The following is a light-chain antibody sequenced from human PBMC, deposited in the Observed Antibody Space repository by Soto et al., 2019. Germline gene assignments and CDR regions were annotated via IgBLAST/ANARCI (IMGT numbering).Light chain of an antibody. CDR2: EVT. CDR1: SSDVGDYNY. Sequence: QSTLTQPASVSGSLGQSITISCTGTSSDVGDYNYVSWYQQHPDKAPKLMLYEVTTRPSGVSDRFSGSKSGNTASLTISGLQAEDEADYYCSPYTSSSTLLYVFGTGTKVTVL. CDR3: SPYTSSSTLLYV. J-gene: IGLJ1*01. V-gene: IGLV2-14*01.